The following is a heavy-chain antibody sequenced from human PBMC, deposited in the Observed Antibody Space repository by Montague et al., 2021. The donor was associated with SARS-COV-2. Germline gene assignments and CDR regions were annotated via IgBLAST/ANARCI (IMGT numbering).Heavy chain of an antibody. CDR3: ARGSWHIVVVTAIRDGYYGMDV. J-gene: IGHJ6*02. CDR1: GRSFSGYY. D-gene: IGHD2-21*02. Sequence: SETLSLTCAVYGRSFSGYYWSWIRQPPGKGLEWIGEINHSGSTNYNPSLKSRVTISVDTSKNQFSLELSSVTTADTAVYYCARGSWHIVVVTAIRDGYYGMDVWGQGTTVTVSS. CDR2: INHSGST. V-gene: IGHV4-34*01.